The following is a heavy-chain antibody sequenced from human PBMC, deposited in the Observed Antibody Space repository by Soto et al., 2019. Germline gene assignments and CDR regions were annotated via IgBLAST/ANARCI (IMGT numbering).Heavy chain of an antibody. V-gene: IGHV3-30*18. Sequence: QVQLVESGGGVVQPGRSLRLSCAASGFTFSSYGMHWVRQAPGKGLEWVAVILYDGSNKYYADSVKGRFTISRDNSKNTLYLQMNSLRAEDTAVYYCAKDNCISISCYRLYNSFDPWGQGTLVTVSS. CDR1: GFTFSSYG. J-gene: IGHJ5*02. D-gene: IGHD2-2*01. CDR2: ILYDGSNK. CDR3: AKDNCISISCYRLYNSFDP.